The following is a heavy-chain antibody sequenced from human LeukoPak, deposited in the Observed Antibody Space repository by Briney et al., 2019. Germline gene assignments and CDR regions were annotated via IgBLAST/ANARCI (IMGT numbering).Heavy chain of an antibody. CDR3: AREIFNGFDI. Sequence: PGGSLRLSCAVSGFTFNSYAVTWVRQAPWKGLEWVSSISGTGDDTYYADSVKGRFTISRDNSQNTLYLQMNSLRAEDTAVYYCAREIFNGFDIWGQGTMVTVSS. CDR1: GFTFNSYA. V-gene: IGHV3-23*01. CDR2: ISGTGDDT. J-gene: IGHJ3*02.